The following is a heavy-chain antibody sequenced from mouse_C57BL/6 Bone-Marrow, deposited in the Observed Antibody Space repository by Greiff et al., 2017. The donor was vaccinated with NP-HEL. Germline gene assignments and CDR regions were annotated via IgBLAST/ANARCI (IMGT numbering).Heavy chain of an antibody. CDR1: GYTFTSYW. J-gene: IGHJ3*01. CDR2: IDPNSGGT. V-gene: IGHV1-72*01. Sequence: VQLQQPGAELVKPGASVKLSCKASGYTFTSYWMHWVKQRPGRGLEWIGRIDPNSGGTKYNEKFKSKATLTVDKPSSPAYMQLSSLTAEDSAVYYCARRGGFSWFAYWGQGTLVTVSA. CDR3: ARRGGFSWFAY.